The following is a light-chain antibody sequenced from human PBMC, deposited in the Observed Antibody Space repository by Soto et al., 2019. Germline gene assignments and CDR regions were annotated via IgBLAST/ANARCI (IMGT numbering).Light chain of an antibody. J-gene: IGKJ1*01. CDR2: CAS. CDR3: QQYNNWPGT. Sequence: EIVMTQSPATLSVSPGERATLSCRASQSVSSNLAWYQQKPGQAPRLLLYCASTRVTGIPARFSGGGSGTEFTLTISSLQSEDFAVYYCQQYNNWPGTFGQGTKVEIK. V-gene: IGKV3-15*01. CDR1: QSVSSN.